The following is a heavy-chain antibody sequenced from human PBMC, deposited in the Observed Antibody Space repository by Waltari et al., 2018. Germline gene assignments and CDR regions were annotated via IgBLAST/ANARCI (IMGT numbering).Heavy chain of an antibody. D-gene: IGHD2-21*01. CDR3: ARYGEVPASYFFDY. CDR1: GESFLGYF. CDR2: IHYSGST. V-gene: IGHV4-34*01. Sequence: QVQLHQWGAGQLKPSETLSLTCAVSGESFLGYFWCWIRQSPGKGLEWLGTIHYSGSTNYTPTLESRLSRSVDTTKKRFSLSLTSVTAADAALYFCARYGEVPASYFFDYWGQGTLVTVSS. J-gene: IGHJ4*01.